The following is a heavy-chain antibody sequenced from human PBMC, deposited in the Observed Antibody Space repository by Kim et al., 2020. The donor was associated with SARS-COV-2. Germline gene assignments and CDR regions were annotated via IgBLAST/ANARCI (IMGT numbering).Heavy chain of an antibody. J-gene: IGHJ4*02. CDR1: GFTFSSYE. Sequence: GGSLRLSCAASGFTFSSYEMNWVRQAPGKGLEWLSYISSKGSSIHYADSVKGRFTFSRDNAKNSLYLQMNSLRAEDTAIYYCGRGAYGSGNYHFDYWGQGTLVTVSS. D-gene: IGHD3-10*01. V-gene: IGHV3-48*03. CDR3: GRGAYGSGNYHFDY. CDR2: ISSKGSSI.